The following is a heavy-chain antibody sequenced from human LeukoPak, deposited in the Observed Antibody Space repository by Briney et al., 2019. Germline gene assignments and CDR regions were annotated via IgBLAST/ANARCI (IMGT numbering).Heavy chain of an antibody. CDR3: ARGKDNWNYQLNWFDP. Sequence: SETLSLTCTVSGGSISSYYWSWIRQPPGKGLEWIGYIYYSGSTNYNPSLKSRVTISVDTSKNQFSLKLSSVTAADTAVYYCARGKDNWNYQLNWFDPWGQGTLVTVSS. CDR1: GGSISSYY. CDR2: IYYSGST. V-gene: IGHV4-59*12. J-gene: IGHJ5*02. D-gene: IGHD1-7*01.